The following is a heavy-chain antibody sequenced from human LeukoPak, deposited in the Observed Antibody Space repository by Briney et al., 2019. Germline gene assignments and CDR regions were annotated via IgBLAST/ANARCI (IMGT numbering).Heavy chain of an antibody. D-gene: IGHD3-10*01. CDR1: GGSISSSSYY. Sequence: SETLSLTCTVSGGSISSSSYYWGWIRQPPGKGLEWIGSIYYSGSTYYNPSLKSRVTISVDTSKNQFSLKLSSVTAADTAVYHCARRSITMVRYIDYWGQGTLVTVSS. CDR2: IYYSGST. J-gene: IGHJ4*02. V-gene: IGHV4-39*01. CDR3: ARRSITMVRYIDY.